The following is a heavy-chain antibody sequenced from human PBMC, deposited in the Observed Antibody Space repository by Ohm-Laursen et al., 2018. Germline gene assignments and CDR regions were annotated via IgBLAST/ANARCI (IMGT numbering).Heavy chain of an antibody. Sequence: SLRLSCSASGFTLNTYAMSWVRRAPGKGLEWVSFIYSGGSTYYADSVKGRFTISRDNSKNTLYLQMNSLRAEDTAVYYCARGPSGTATIGRGQGTLVTVSS. V-gene: IGHV3-66*01. CDR2: IYSGGST. CDR1: GFTLNTYA. D-gene: IGHD5-24*01. CDR3: ARGPSGTATIG. J-gene: IGHJ4*02.